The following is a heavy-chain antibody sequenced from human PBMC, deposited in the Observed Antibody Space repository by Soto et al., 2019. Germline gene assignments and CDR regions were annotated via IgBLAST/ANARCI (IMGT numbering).Heavy chain of an antibody. CDR3: AKADGFSNTWGPFNP. CDR1: GASISSGFYY. J-gene: IGHJ5*02. D-gene: IGHD2-2*01. CDR2: IYYRGSH. Sequence: QVQLQESGPGLLKPSQTLSLTCTISGASISSGFYYWTWIRQFPGKGLVRIGSIYYRGSHIYHLSLKGLVTMSRDTSKNASSMKRTSVTAADTAVYYCAKADGFSNTWGPFNPWGQGTLVAGSS. V-gene: IGHV4-31*01.